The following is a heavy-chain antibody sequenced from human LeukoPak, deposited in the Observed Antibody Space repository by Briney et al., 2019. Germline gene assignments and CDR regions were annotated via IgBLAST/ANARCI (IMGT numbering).Heavy chain of an antibody. J-gene: IGHJ4*02. CDR1: GYTLTSYG. Sequence: SVKVSCKASGYTLTSYGISWVRQAPGQGLEWMGRIIPILGIANYAQKFQGRVTITADKSTSTAYMELSSLRSEDTAVYYCARGYSYGKSYFDYWGQGTLVTVSS. V-gene: IGHV1-69*04. CDR3: ARGYSYGKSYFDY. D-gene: IGHD5-18*01. CDR2: IIPILGIA.